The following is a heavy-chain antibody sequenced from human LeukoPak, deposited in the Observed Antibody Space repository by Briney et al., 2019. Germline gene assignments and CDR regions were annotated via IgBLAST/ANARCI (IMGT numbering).Heavy chain of an antibody. V-gene: IGHV3-11*01. CDR3: AKGFGPMNDWYFDL. Sequence: GGSLRLSCAASGFMFSDYYMSWIRQAPGKGLELILYISSSGITTHNADSVKGRFTISRDNAKNSLYLQMNSLRTEDMAFYYCAKGFGPMNDWYFDLWGRGTLVTVSS. J-gene: IGHJ2*01. D-gene: IGHD3-22*01. CDR2: ISSSGITT. CDR1: GFMFSDYY.